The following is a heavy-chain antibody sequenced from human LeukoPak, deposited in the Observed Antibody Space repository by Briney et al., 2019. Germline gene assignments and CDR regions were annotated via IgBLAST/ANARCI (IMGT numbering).Heavy chain of an antibody. CDR3: ARSPGLDLNCSGGSCYRDPFDY. CDR2: IYYSGST. CDR1: GGSISSSSYY. Sequence: SETLSLTCTVSGGSISSSSYYWGWIRQPPGKGLEWIGSIYYSGSTYYNPSLKSRVTISVDTSKNQFSLKLSSVTAADTAVYYCARSPGLDLNCSGGSCYRDPFDYWGQGTLVTVSS. D-gene: IGHD2-15*01. V-gene: IGHV4-39*07. J-gene: IGHJ4*02.